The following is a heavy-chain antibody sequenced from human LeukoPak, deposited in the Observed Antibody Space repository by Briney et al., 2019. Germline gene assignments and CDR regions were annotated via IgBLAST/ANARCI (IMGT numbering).Heavy chain of an antibody. D-gene: IGHD5-18*01. J-gene: IGHJ4*02. CDR2: INHSGST. Sequence: PSETLSLTCAVYGGSFSGYYWSWIRQPPGKGLEWIGEINHSGSTNYNPSLKSRVTISVDTSKNQFSLKLSSVTAADTAVYYCARGPGPWEYSYGTYDYWGQGTLVTVSS. CDR1: GGSFSGYY. CDR3: ARGPGPWEYSYGTYDY. V-gene: IGHV4-34*01.